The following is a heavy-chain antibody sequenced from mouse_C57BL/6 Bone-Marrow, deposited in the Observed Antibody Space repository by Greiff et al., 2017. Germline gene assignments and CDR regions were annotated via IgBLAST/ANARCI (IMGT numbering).Heavy chain of an antibody. V-gene: IGHV14-4*01. CDR3: TRIRQAMDY. CDR2: IDPANGDT. J-gene: IGHJ4*01. Sequence: VQLQQSGAELVRPGASVKLSCTASGFNIKDDYMHWVKQRPEQGLEWIGWIDPANGDTEYASKFPGKATLTADTSSNTAYLQLSSLTSEDTAVYYCTRIRQAMDYWGQGTSVTVSS. CDR1: GFNIKDDY. D-gene: IGHD2-12*01.